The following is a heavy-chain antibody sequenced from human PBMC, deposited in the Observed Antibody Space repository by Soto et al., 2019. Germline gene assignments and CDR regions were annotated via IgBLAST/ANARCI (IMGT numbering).Heavy chain of an antibody. Sequence: SETLSLTCTVSGGSISSYYWSWIRQPPGKGLEWIGYIYYSGSTNYNPSLKSRVTISVDTSKNQFSLKLSSVTAADTAVYYCARGSRMVRGIADYYGMDVWGQGTTVTVSS. CDR1: GGSISSYY. CDR2: IYYSGST. J-gene: IGHJ6*02. V-gene: IGHV4-59*01. D-gene: IGHD3-10*01. CDR3: ARGSRMVRGIADYYGMDV.